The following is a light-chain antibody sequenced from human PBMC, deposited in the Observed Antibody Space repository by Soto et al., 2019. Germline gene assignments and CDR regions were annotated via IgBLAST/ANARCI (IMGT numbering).Light chain of an antibody. J-gene: IGLJ1*01. CDR3: SSYMTSSTLYV. CDR1: RSDIGDYNY. Sequence: QSVLTQPASVSGSPGQSITIPCTGTRSDIGDYNYVSWYQQHPGKAPKLMLYDVSNRTSGVSNRFSGSKSGNTSSLTISWLQAEDDADYYCSSYMTSSTLYVFGTGTKVTVL. CDR2: DVS. V-gene: IGLV2-14*01.